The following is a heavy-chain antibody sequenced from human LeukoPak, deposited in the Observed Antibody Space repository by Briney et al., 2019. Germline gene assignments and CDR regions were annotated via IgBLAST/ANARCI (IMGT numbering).Heavy chain of an antibody. Sequence: PGRSLRLSCAASGFTFDDYAMRWVRQAPGKGLEWVSGISWNSGSIGYADSVEGRFTISRDNAKNSLYLQMNSLRAEDTALYYCAKEMLGPFDIWGQGTMVTVSS. CDR3: AKEMLGPFDI. J-gene: IGHJ3*02. CDR2: ISWNSGSI. V-gene: IGHV3-9*01. CDR1: GFTFDDYA. D-gene: IGHD3-10*02.